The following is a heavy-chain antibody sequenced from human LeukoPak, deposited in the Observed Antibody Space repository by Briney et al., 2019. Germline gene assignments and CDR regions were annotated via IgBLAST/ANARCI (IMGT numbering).Heavy chain of an antibody. CDR3: AREVNRGSAHFDY. D-gene: IGHD7-27*01. Sequence: GGSLRLSCTASGFTFSSYAMSWVRQAPGKGLEWVSAISGSGGSTYYADSVKGRFTISRDNSKNTLYLQMNSLRAEDTAVYYCAREVNRGSAHFDYWGQGTLVTVSS. V-gene: IGHV3-23*01. CDR2: ISGSGGST. CDR1: GFTFSSYA. J-gene: IGHJ4*02.